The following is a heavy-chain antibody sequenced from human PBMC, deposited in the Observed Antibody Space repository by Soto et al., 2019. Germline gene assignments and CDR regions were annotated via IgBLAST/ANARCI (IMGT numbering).Heavy chain of an antibody. J-gene: IGHJ4*02. CDR1: GFTFSAYW. D-gene: IGHD1-1*01. CDR3: ARGPRVSSTGTGAH. V-gene: IGHV3-74*01. Sequence: EYLRLSCAVSGFTFSAYWMHWVRQVPGKGLTWVSRISDDGSTATYADSVKGRFVISRDNAKNSLYLEMNTLRVDDSGLYYCARGPRVSSTGTGAHWGRGTLVTVSS. CDR2: ISDDGSTA.